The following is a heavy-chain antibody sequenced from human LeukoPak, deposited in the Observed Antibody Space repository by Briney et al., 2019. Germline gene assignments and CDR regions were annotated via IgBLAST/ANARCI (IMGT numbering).Heavy chain of an antibody. V-gene: IGHV5-51*01. CDR2: IYPGDSDT. Sequence: GESLKISCKGSGYSFTNYLIGWVRQMPGKGLEWMGIIYPGDSDTRYSPYFQGQVTMSADTSISTAYLQWSSLKASDTAMYYCARKDYSPYWYFALWGRGTLVTVSS. J-gene: IGHJ2*01. CDR3: ARKDYSPYWYFAL. D-gene: IGHD4-11*01. CDR1: GYSFTNYL.